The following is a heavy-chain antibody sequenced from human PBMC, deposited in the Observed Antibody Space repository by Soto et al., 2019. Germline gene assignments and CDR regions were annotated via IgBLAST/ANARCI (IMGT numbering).Heavy chain of an antibody. D-gene: IGHD2-15*01. V-gene: IGHV3-21*01. Sequence: LRLSFAASGFSFRRYSMNWVRQAPGKGLEWVSSISSSSSYIYYADSVKGRFTISRDNAKNSLYLQMNSLRAEDTAVYYCARAVPLVAADRRVFDYWGQGTLVTVSS. CDR2: ISSSSSYI. CDR1: GFSFRRYS. CDR3: ARAVPLVAADRRVFDY. J-gene: IGHJ4*02.